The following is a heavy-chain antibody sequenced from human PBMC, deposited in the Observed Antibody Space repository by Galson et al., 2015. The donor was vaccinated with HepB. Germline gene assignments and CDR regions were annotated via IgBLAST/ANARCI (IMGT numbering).Heavy chain of an antibody. V-gene: IGHV1-24*01. CDR2: SDPESGER. Sequence: SVKVSCKVYGYTLTDISMYWLRRVPGKGLEFMGGSDPESGERMYGQTFQGRVTLTEDTTTDTAYMELRSLRSEDTALYYCATADLWSGYFDYWGQGTLVTVSS. J-gene: IGHJ4*02. CDR3: ATADLWSGYFDY. CDR1: GYTLTDIS. D-gene: IGHD3-3*01.